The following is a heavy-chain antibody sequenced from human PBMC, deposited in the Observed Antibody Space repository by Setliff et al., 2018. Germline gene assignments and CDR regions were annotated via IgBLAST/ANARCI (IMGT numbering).Heavy chain of an antibody. D-gene: IGHD1-26*01. J-gene: IGHJ6*03. V-gene: IGHV3-48*01. CDR2: ISSRSSTI. CDR1: GFTFSRYS. CDR3: ARDPNSGSYWNYYYYMDV. Sequence: LRLSCAASGFTFSRYSMNWVRQAPGKGLEWVSYISSRSSTIYYADSVKGRFTISRDNAKNSLYLQMNSRRAEDTAVYYCARDPNSGSYWNYYYYMDVWGKGTTVTVSS.